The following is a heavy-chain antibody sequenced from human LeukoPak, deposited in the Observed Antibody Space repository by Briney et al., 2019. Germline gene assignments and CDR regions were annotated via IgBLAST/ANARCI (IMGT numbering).Heavy chain of an antibody. D-gene: IGHD6-19*01. V-gene: IGHV1-18*01. Sequence: GASVTVSCKASGYTFSSYGISWVRQAPGQGLEWMGWISAYNGNTYYAQNLQGRVTMTTDTSTSTAYMELRSLRSDDTAVYYCARDLKRGYSSGRYSWGTGPSNDYWGQGTLVTVSS. CDR1: GYTFSSYG. CDR2: ISAYNGNT. CDR3: ARDLKRGYSSGRYSWGTGPSNDY. J-gene: IGHJ4*02.